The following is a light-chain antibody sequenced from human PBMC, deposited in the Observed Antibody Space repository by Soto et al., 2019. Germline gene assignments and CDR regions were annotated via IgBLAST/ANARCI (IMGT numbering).Light chain of an antibody. V-gene: IGKV1-39*01. CDR2: AAS. CDR1: QSIRSY. CDR3: QQSYSTLIT. J-gene: IGKJ5*01. Sequence: DIQMTRAPSSLSSSVGGVCTITCRASQSIRSYLNWYKQKPGKAPKILIYAASSLQSGVPSRFSGSGSGTDLTITISSLQPEDFATYYCQQSYSTLITFGQGTRLEIK.